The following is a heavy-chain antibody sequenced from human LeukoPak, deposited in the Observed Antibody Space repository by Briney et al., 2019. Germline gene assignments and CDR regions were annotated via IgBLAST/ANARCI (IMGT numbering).Heavy chain of an antibody. J-gene: IGHJ4*02. CDR2: IYYSGST. V-gene: IGHV4-39*01. D-gene: IGHD1-26*01. CDR3: ARPQSGRYWDFDY. CDR1: GGSISSSSYY. Sequence: PSETLSLTWTVSGGSISSSSYYWGWIRQPPGKGLEWIGSIYYSGSTYYNPSLKSRVTISVDTSKNQFSLKLSSVTAADTAVYYCARPQSGRYWDFDYWGQGTLVTVSS.